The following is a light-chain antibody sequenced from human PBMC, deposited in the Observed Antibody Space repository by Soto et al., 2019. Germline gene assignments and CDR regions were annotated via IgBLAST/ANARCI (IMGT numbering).Light chain of an antibody. CDR3: QQRSNWPPWT. V-gene: IGKV3-11*01. J-gene: IGKJ1*01. CDR2: DAS. Sequence: ENLFTQSPATLSLSPGEKATPSCRASQSVSSYLAWYQQKPGQAPRLLIYDASNRATGIPARFSGSGSGTDFTLTISSLEPEDFAVYYCQQRSNWPPWTFGQGTKVDIK. CDR1: QSVSSY.